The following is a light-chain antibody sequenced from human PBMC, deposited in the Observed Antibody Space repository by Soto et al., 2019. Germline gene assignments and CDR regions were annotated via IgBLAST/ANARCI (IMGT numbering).Light chain of an antibody. CDR3: QQRSNWPPGYT. J-gene: IGKJ2*01. Sequence: EIVLTQSPATLSLSPGESATLSCRASQSVSSYLAWYQQKPGQAPRLLIYDASNRATGIPARFSGSGSGTDFTLTISSLGPEDFAVYYCQQRSNWPPGYTFGQGNKLEIK. CDR1: QSVSSY. CDR2: DAS. V-gene: IGKV3-11*01.